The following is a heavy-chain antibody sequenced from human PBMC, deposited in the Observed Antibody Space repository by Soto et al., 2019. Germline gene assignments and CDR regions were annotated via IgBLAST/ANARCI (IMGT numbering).Heavy chain of an antibody. CDR3: ARESRYSSSWYWYGMDV. CDR1: GFTFSSYG. J-gene: IGHJ6*02. V-gene: IGHV3-33*01. D-gene: IGHD6-13*01. CDR2: IWYDGSNK. Sequence: GGSLRLSCAASGFTFSSYGMHWVRQAPGKGLEWVAVIWYDGSNKYYADSVKGRFTISRDNSKNTLYLQMNSLRAEDTAVYYCARESRYSSSWYWYGMDVWGQGTTVTVSS.